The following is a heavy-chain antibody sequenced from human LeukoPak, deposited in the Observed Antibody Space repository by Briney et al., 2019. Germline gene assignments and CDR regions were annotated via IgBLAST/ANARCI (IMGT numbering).Heavy chain of an antibody. Sequence: GGSLRLSCAASGFTFSSYWMSWVRQAPGKGLEWVANIKQDGSEKYYVDSVKGRFTISRDNAKNSLYLQMNSLRAEDTAVYYCARQAVPAAIPHNWFDPWGQGTLVTVCS. J-gene: IGHJ5*02. D-gene: IGHD2-2*01. CDR1: GFTFSSYW. CDR3: ARQAVPAAIPHNWFDP. CDR2: IKQDGSEK. V-gene: IGHV3-7*01.